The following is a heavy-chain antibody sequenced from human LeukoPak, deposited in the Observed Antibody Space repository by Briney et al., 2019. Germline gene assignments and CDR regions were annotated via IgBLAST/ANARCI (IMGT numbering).Heavy chain of an antibody. V-gene: IGHV1-8*03. Sequence: ASVTVSCKASGYTFTNYDINWVRQATGQGLEWMGWMNPKSGNTDYAQKFQGRVTITWNTSISTAYMELSSLRSEDTAVYYCAAYYDSSGYYDYWGQGTLVTVSS. CDR2: MNPKSGNT. CDR3: AAYYDSSGYYDY. J-gene: IGHJ4*02. D-gene: IGHD3-22*01. CDR1: GYTFTNYD.